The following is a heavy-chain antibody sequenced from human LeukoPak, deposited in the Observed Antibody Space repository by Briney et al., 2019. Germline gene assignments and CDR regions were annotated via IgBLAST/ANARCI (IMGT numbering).Heavy chain of an antibody. D-gene: IGHD5-12*01. J-gene: IGHJ6*02. CDR2: MYYYGGT. CDR1: GGSMITMTYY. Sequence: SETLSLTCTVSGGSMITMTYYWVWIRQPPSKGLEWIANMYYYGGTQYSRALTNRATMSVDTSTNQFSLRLSSVTAADTAVYYCARRRYRADLDVWGQGTTVTVSS. CDR3: ARRRYRADLDV. V-gene: IGHV4-39*01.